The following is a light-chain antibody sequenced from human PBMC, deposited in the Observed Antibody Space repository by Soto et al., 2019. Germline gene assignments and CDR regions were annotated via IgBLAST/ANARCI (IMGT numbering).Light chain of an antibody. CDR1: QDISNF. Sequence: DIQMTQSPSSLSSSVGDRVTITFQASQDISNFLNWYQQKPGKAPNLLIYDASNLETGVPSRFSGSGSGTDFTLTISSLQPEDFATYYCQQSYSTPRTFGQGTRLEI. V-gene: IGKV1-39*01. CDR3: QQSYSTPRT. CDR2: DAS. J-gene: IGKJ5*01.